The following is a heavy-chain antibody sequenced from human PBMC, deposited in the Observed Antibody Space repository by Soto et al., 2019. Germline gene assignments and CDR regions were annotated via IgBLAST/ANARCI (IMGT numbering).Heavy chain of an antibody. J-gene: IGHJ4*02. D-gene: IGHD1-26*01. CDR2: TYYRSKWYN. Sequence: SQTLSLTCAISGDSVSSSSVTSNWIRQSPSRGLEWLGRTYYRSKWYNDYAESVKSRITINPDTSKNQFSLHLNSVTPEDTAVYYCVRLIGNSGLDYWGQGTLVTVSS. V-gene: IGHV6-1*01. CDR1: GDSVSSSSVT. CDR3: VRLIGNSGLDY.